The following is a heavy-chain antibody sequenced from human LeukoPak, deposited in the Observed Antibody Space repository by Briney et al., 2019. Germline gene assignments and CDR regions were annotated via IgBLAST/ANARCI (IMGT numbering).Heavy chain of an antibody. D-gene: IGHD3-9*01. CDR1: GGSISSYY. CDR3: ARDHWLFSSKTWYYYGMDV. J-gene: IGHJ6*02. Sequence: SETLSLTCTVSGGSISSYYWSWIRQPPGKGLEWIGYIYYSGSASYNPSLKSRVTIFVDTSENLVSLILTSVSASDTAIYYCARDHWLFSSKTWYYYGMDVWGQGTTVTVSS. CDR2: IYYSGSA. V-gene: IGHV4-59*01.